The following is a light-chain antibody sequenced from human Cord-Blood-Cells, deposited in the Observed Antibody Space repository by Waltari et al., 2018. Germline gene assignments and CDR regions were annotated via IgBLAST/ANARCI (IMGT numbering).Light chain of an antibody. J-gene: IGKJ3*01. CDR3: QQPNSYPFT. CDR2: AAS. Sequence: IPLTPSPSPLSASVGDRVTITCRASQRTSSYLAWYQQQPGKAPKRLIYAASALQSGVPTTFSGSGYGTDFTFTFSSLQPEDVATDGCQQPNSYPFTFGPGTKVDIK. V-gene: IGKV1-9*01. CDR1: QRTSSY.